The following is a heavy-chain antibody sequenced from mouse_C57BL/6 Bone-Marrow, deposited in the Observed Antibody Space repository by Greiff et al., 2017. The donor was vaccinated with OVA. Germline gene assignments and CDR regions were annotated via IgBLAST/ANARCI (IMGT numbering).Heavy chain of an antibody. CDR2: ISYDGSN. CDR3: ARDYYGSSSEGFAY. J-gene: IGHJ3*01. Sequence: EVKLVESGPGLVKPSQSLSLTCSVTGYSITSGYYWNWIRQFPGNKLEWMGYISYDGSNNYNPSLKNRISITRDTSKNQFFLKLNSVTTEDTATYYCARDYYGSSSEGFAYWGQGTLVTVSA. CDR1: GYSITSGYY. V-gene: IGHV3-6*01. D-gene: IGHD1-1*01.